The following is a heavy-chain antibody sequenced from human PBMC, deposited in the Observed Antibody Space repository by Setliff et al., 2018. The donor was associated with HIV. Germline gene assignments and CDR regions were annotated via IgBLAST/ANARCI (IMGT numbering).Heavy chain of an antibody. CDR2: IYFSGST. D-gene: IGHD6-19*01. Sequence: SETLSLTCTVSGGSISSYYWSWIRQPPGKGLEWIGYIYFSGSTNYNPSLKSRVTISVDTSKNQFSLKLSSVTAADTAVYYCARVPIAVAGTVDYWGQGTLVTVSS. V-gene: IGHV4-59*01. CDR3: ARVPIAVAGTVDY. CDR1: GGSISSYY. J-gene: IGHJ4*02.